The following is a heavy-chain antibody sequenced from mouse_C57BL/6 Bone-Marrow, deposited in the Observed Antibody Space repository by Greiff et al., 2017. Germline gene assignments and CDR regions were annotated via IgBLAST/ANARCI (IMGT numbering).Heavy chain of an antibody. J-gene: IGHJ2*01. Sequence: EVQVVEPGGGLVKPGGSLKLSCAASGFTFSDYGMHWVRQAPEQGLEWVAYLSRGSSTIYYADTVKGRFTISRNNAKNTLCLQMTSLRSEGTAMYYCAMFDTTVVVDYWGQDTTHTVSS. CDR2: LSRGSSTI. D-gene: IGHD1-1*01. CDR3: AMFDTTVVVDY. V-gene: IGHV5-17*01. CDR1: GFTFSDYG.